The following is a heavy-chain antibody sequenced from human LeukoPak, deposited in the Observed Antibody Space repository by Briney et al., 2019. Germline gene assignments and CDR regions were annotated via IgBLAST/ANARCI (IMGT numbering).Heavy chain of an antibody. CDR1: GFTFSSYA. J-gene: IGHJ4*02. V-gene: IGHV3-23*01. Sequence: GGSLRLSCAASGFTFSSYALSWVRQAPGKGLEWVSAISGSGGSTYYADSVKGRFTISRDNSKNTLYLQMNSLRAENTAVYYCARDTVTTDYFDYWGQGTLVTVSS. CDR2: ISGSGGST. CDR3: ARDTVTTDYFDY. D-gene: IGHD4-17*01.